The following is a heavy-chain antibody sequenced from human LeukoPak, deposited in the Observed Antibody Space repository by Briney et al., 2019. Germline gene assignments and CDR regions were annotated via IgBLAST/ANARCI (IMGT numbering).Heavy chain of an antibody. V-gene: IGHV1-46*01. CDR1: GYTFTSYY. J-gene: IGHJ4*02. CDR3: ARGGRIVWLLLEEFDY. Sequence: GASVKVSCKASGYTFTSYYMHWVRQAPGQGLEWMGIINPSGGSTSYAQKFQGRVTMTRDTSTSTVYMELSSLRSEDTAVYYCARGGRIVWLLLEEFDYWGQGTLVTVSS. D-gene: IGHD3-22*01. CDR2: INPSGGST.